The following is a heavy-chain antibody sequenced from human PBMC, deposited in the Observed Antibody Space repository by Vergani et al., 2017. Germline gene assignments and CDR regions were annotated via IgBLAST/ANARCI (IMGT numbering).Heavy chain of an antibody. CDR1: GYSFTSYW. Sequence: EVQLVQSGAEVKKPGESLRISCKGSGYSFTSYWISWVRQLPGKGLEWMGRIDTLDSYTNYSPSFQGHVTISADQSISTAYLQWSSLKASDTAIYYCARVGWSYYDSSGYYYAPGGWFDPWGQGTLVTVSS. D-gene: IGHD3-22*01. CDR3: ARVGWSYYDSSGYYYAPGGWFDP. V-gene: IGHV5-10-1*03. J-gene: IGHJ5*02. CDR2: IDTLDSYT.